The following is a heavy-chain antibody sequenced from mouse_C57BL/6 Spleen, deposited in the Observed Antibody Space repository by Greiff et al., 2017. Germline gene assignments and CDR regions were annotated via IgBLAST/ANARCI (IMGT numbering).Heavy chain of an antibody. V-gene: IGHV5-6*01. J-gene: IGHJ3*01. Sequence: EVQGVESGGDLVKPGGSLKLSCAASGFTFSSYGMSWVRQTPDKRLEWVATISSGGSYTYYPDSVKGRFTISRDNAKNTLYLQMSSLKSEDTAMYYCARGDSPWFAYWGQGTLVTVSA. D-gene: IGHD2-12*01. CDR1: GFTFSSYG. CDR2: ISSGGSYT. CDR3: ARGDSPWFAY.